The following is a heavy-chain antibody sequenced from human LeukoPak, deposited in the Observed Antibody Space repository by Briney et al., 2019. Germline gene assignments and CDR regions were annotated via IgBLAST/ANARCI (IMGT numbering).Heavy chain of an antibody. CDR2: INHSGST. CDR3: ARFPQAGPPPYFDY. V-gene: IGHV4-34*01. CDR1: GGSFSGYY. Sequence: SETLSLTCAVYGGSFSGYYWSWIRQPPGKGLEWIGEINHSGSTNYNPSLKSRVTISVDTSKNQFSLKLSSVTAADTAVYYCARFPQAGPPPYFDYWGQGTLVTVSS. D-gene: IGHD6-19*01. J-gene: IGHJ4*02.